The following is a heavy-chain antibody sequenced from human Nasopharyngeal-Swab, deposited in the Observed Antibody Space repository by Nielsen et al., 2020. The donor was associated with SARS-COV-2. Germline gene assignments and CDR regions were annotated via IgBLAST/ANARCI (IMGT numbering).Heavy chain of an antibody. CDR2: INAGNGNT. J-gene: IGHJ6*03. Sequence: ASVKVSCKASGYTFTSYSMHWVRQAPGQRLEWMGWINAGNGNTKYSQKFQGGVTITRDTSASTAYMELSSLRSEDTAVYYCARGGYCSSTSCASYYYYMDVWGKGTTVTVSS. D-gene: IGHD2-2*01. CDR3: ARGGYCSSTSCASYYYYMDV. CDR1: GYTFTSYS. V-gene: IGHV1-3*01.